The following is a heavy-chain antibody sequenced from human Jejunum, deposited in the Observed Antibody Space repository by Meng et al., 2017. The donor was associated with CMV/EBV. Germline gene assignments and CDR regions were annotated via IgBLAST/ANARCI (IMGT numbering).Heavy chain of an antibody. CDR2: ITSSSSTV. V-gene: IGHV3-48*04. J-gene: IGHJ6*02. Sequence: ASGFAFRSDSMTWVRQAPGKGLEWISYITSSSSTVFYADSVRGRFTISRDNANNSLYLQMTNLRADDTALYYCARDPVLSGLDVWGQGATVTVSS. CDR3: ARDPVLSGLDV. CDR1: GFAFRSDS.